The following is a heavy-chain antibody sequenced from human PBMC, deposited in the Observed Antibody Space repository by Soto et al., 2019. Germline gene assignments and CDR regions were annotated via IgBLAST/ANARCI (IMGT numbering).Heavy chain of an antibody. D-gene: IGHD2-15*01. J-gene: IGHJ5*02. V-gene: IGHV1-69*06. CDR3: ARVGRVLVAATPTFTWFDP. CDR2: ITPIFGTT. Sequence: QVQLVQSGAEVKKPGSSVIVSCKASGGTFNSYGISWVRQAPGQGLEWMGGITPIFGTTNYAQKCQARITLYADKSTTTAYMELSSLRSEDTALYYCARVGRVLVAATPTFTWFDPWGQGTPVTVSS. CDR1: GGTFNSYG.